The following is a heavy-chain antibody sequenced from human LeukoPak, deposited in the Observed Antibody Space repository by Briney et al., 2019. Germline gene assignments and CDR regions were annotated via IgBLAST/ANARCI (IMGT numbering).Heavy chain of an antibody. Sequence: GASVKVSCKASGYTFTSYYMHWVRQAPGQGLERMGIINPSGGSTSYAQKFQGRVTMTRDASTSTVYMELSSLRSEDTAVYYCARDTVTSGCYRTAVDYWGQGTLVTVSS. V-gene: IGHV1-46*01. CDR3: ARDTVTSGCYRTAVDY. D-gene: IGHD1-26*01. CDR2: INPSGGST. CDR1: GYTFTSYY. J-gene: IGHJ4*02.